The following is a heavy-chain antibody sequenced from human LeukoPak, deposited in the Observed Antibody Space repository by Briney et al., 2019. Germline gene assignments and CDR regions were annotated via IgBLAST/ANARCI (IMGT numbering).Heavy chain of an antibody. V-gene: IGHV4-38-2*02. CDR1: GYSISSGYY. J-gene: IGHJ4*02. D-gene: IGHD6-19*01. CDR2: IYHSGSA. Sequence: SETLSLTCVVSGYSISSGYYWGWIRPPPGKGLEWIGNIYHSGSAYYNPSLKSRVTMSVDTSKNQFSLKLSSVTATDTAMYYCVRDIYNSDWTALDYWGQGTLVTVSS. CDR3: VRDIYNSDWTALDY.